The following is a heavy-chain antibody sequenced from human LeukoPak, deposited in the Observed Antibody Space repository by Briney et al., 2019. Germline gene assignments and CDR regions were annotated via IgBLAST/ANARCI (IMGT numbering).Heavy chain of an antibody. Sequence: PGRSLRLSCAASGFTFSSYGMHWVRQAPGKGLEWVAVISYDGSNKYYADSVKGRFTISRDNSKSTLYLQMNSLRAEDTAVYYCAKATTRAAAGFLDAFDIWGQGTMVTVSS. D-gene: IGHD6-13*01. CDR3: AKATTRAAAGFLDAFDI. J-gene: IGHJ3*02. CDR1: GFTFSSYG. V-gene: IGHV3-30*18. CDR2: ISYDGSNK.